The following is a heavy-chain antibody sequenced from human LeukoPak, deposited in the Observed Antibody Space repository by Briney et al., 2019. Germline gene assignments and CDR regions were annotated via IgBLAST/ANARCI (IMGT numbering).Heavy chain of an antibody. J-gene: IGHJ4*02. D-gene: IGHD6-6*01. CDR2: IQYDGTNK. V-gene: IGHV3-30*02. Sequence: GGSLRLSCAASGFTFSSYGMHWVRQAPGKGLEWVAFIQYDGTNKYFGDSVKGRFTISRDNSKNTLYLQMNSLRADDTAVYYCAKESSSYRFEYWGQGTLVTVSS. CDR3: AKESSSYRFEY. CDR1: GFTFSSYG.